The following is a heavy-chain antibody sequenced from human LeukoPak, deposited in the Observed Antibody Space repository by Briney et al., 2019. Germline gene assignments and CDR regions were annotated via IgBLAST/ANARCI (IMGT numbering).Heavy chain of an antibody. D-gene: IGHD3-3*01. V-gene: IGHV3-7*03. CDR3: ARDQYDTWSRRGNFDS. Sequence: GGSLRLSCAASGFTFSSYWMSWVRQAPGKGLEWVANIKRDGSEKYSMDSVKGRFTISRDNAKNSLYLQMNSLRAEDTAVFYCARDQYDTWSRRGNFDSWGQGTLVIVSS. CDR1: GFTFSSYW. J-gene: IGHJ4*02. CDR2: IKRDGSEK.